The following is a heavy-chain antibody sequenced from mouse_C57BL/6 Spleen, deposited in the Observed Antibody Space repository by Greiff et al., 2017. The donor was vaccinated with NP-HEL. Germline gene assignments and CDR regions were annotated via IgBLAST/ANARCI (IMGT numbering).Heavy chain of an antibody. D-gene: IGHD1-1*01. Sequence: QVQLKQSGAELVMPGASVKLSCKASGYTFTSYWMHWVKQRPGQGLEWIGEIDPSDSYTNYNQKFKGKSTLTVDKSSSTAYMQLSSLTSEDSAVYYCARGYGSSSYFDVWGTGTTVTVSS. CDR3: ARGYGSSSYFDV. CDR1: GYTFTSYW. CDR2: IDPSDSYT. J-gene: IGHJ1*03. V-gene: IGHV1-69*01.